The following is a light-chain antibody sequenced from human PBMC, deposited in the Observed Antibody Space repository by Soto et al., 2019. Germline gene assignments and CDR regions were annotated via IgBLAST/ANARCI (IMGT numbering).Light chain of an antibody. CDR2: GAS. CDR1: RTINTY. Sequence: DVRMTQSPSSLSASVGDTITITCRASRTINTYLNWFQQKPGEPPRLLIYGASTLNDGVPSRFSGSGSRADFTLTISGLQPEDFASYHCQQTYSDISFGGGTKV. J-gene: IGKJ4*01. V-gene: IGKV1-39*01. CDR3: QQTYSDIS.